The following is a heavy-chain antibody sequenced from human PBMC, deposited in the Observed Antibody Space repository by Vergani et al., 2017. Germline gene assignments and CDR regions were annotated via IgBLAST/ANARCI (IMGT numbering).Heavy chain of an antibody. Sequence: QVQLQESGPGLVKPSQTLSLTCTVSGGSISSGGYYWSWIRQHPGKGLEWIGYIYYSGSTYYIPSLKSRVTISVDTSKNQFSLKLSSVTAADTAVYYCARSLYSSSNWFDPWGQGTLVTVSS. D-gene: IGHD6-6*01. CDR1: GGSISSGGYY. CDR3: ARSLYSSSNWFDP. J-gene: IGHJ5*02. V-gene: IGHV4-31*03. CDR2: IYYSGST.